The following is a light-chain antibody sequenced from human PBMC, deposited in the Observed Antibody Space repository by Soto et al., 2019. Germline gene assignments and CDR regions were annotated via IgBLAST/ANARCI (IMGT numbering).Light chain of an antibody. CDR2: GAS. CDR3: QQYNNWPIT. CDR1: QRVSGG. V-gene: IGKV3-15*01. J-gene: IGKJ5*01. Sequence: IVLTHSPGTLSLSPGEGATLSCSASQRVSGGFLAWYQQKPGQAPRLLIYGASTRATAIPARFSGSGSGTEFTLTISSLQSEDFAVYYCQQYNNWPITFGQGTRLEIK.